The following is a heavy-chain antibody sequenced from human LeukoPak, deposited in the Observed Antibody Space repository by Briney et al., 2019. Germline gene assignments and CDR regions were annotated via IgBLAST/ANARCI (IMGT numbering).Heavy chain of an antibody. V-gene: IGHV4-59*01. J-gene: IGHJ4*02. CDR3: AREVGYCSGGSCYSYFDY. CDR2: IYYSGST. Sequence: PSETLSLTCSVSGGSISSYYWSWIRQPPGKGLEWIGYIYYSGSTNYNASLTNRVTISVDTSKNQFSLKLSSVTAADTAVYYCAREVGYCSGGSCYSYFDYWGQGTLVTVSS. D-gene: IGHD2-15*01. CDR1: GGSISSYY.